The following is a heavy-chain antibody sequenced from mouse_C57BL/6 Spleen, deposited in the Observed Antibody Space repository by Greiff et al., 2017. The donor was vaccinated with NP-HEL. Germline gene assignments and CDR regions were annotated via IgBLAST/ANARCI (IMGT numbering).Heavy chain of an antibody. V-gene: IGHV1-64*01. CDR1: GYTFTSYW. Sequence: VQLQQSGAELVKPGASVKLSCKASGYTFTSYWMHWVKQRPGQGLEWIGMIHPNSGSTNYNEKFKSKATLTVDKSSSTAYMQLSSLTSEDSAVYYCARLITTGYYAMDYWGQGPSVTVSS. CDR2: IHPNSGST. J-gene: IGHJ4*01. CDR3: ARLITTGYYAMDY. D-gene: IGHD1-1*01.